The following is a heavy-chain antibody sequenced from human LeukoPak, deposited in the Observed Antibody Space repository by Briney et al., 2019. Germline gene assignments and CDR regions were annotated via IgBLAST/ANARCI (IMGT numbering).Heavy chain of an antibody. J-gene: IGHJ4*02. CDR3: ARHPSVLQLWLQGAFDY. Sequence: SETLSLTCTVSGGSISSSSYYWGWIRQPPGKGLEWIGSIYYSGSTYYNPSLKSRVTISVDTSKNQFSLKLSSVTAADTAVYYCARHPSVLQLWLQGAFDYWGQGTLVAVSS. D-gene: IGHD5-18*01. V-gene: IGHV4-39*01. CDR1: GGSISSSSYY. CDR2: IYYSGST.